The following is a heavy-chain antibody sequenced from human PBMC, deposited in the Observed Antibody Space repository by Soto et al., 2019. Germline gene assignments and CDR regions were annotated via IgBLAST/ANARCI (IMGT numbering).Heavy chain of an antibody. CDR1: GFAFSASA. D-gene: IGHD2-21*02. CDR2: IRSKANNYAT. V-gene: IGHV3-73*01. J-gene: IGHJ4*02. Sequence: GGSLRLSCATSGFAFSASAMHWVRQVSGKGLEWIARIRSKANNYATTYAPSVKGRFTISRDDSENTVYLQMKSLKTEDTAIYYCAKQIYGGNSWGQGTLVTVSS. CDR3: AKQIYGGNS.